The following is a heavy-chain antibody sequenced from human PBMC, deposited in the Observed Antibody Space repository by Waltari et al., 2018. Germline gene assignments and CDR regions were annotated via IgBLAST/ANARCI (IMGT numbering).Heavy chain of an antibody. CDR3: AKSYYDILTGWHPFDY. CDR2: ISYDGSNK. J-gene: IGHJ4*02. V-gene: IGHV3-30*18. Sequence: QVQLVESGGGVVQPGRSLRLSCAASGFTFSSYGMHWVRQAPGKGLEWVAVISYDGSNKYYADSVKGRFTISRDNSKNTLYLQMNSLRAEDTAVYYCAKSYYDILTGWHPFDYWGQGTLVTVSS. CDR1: GFTFSSYG. D-gene: IGHD3-9*01.